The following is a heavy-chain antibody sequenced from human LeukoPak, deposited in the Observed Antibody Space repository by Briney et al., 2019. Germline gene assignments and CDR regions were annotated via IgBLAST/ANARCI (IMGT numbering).Heavy chain of an antibody. CDR3: AKGSDGYNSWYFDY. D-gene: IGHD5-24*01. CDR2: ISGSGGTT. Sequence: GGSLRLSCAASGFTFSSYSMNWVRQAPGKGLEWVSNISGSGGTTHYADPVKGRFTISRDNSKNTHFLQMNSLRAEDTAVYYCAKGSDGYNSWYFDYWGQGILVTVSS. CDR1: GFTFSSYS. J-gene: IGHJ4*02. V-gene: IGHV3-23*01.